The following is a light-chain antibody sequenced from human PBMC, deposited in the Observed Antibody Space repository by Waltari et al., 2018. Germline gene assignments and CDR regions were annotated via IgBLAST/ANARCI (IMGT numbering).Light chain of an antibody. V-gene: IGKV3-20*01. CDR3: QQYDGSSVT. CDR1: QTISGSW. CDR2: GAS. J-gene: IGKJ4*01. Sequence: CRASQTISGSWLTWYQRKPGQAPRLLIYGASSRATGIPVRFSGSGSGTDFTLTISRLEPEDSTVYYCQQYDGSSVTFGGGTKVEVK.